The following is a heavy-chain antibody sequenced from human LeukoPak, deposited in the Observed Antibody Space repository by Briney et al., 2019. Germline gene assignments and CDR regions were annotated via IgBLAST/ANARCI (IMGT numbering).Heavy chain of an antibody. J-gene: IGHJ4*02. V-gene: IGHV3-30*03. D-gene: IGHD6-19*01. CDR1: GFTFSTYG. Sequence: GGSLRLSCAASGFTFSTYGMHWVRQAPGKGLEWVAVISYDGSNKYYADSVKGRFTISRDNSKNTLYLQMNSLRAEDTAVYYCATEGASSGWRIYYFDYWGQGTLVTVSS. CDR3: ATEGASSGWRIYYFDY. CDR2: ISYDGSNK.